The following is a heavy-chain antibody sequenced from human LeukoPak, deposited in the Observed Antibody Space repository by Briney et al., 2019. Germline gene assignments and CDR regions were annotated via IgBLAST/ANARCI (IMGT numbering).Heavy chain of an antibody. CDR1: GFTFDDYA. J-gene: IGHJ4*02. V-gene: IGHV3-9*03. CDR2: ISWNSGSI. D-gene: IGHD5-18*01. Sequence: GGSLRLSCAASGFTFDDYAMHWVRQAPGKGLEWVSGISWNSGSIGYADSAKGRFTISRDNAKNSLYLQMNSLRAEDMALYYCAKDMDTAMASGGLFDYWGQGTLVTVSS. CDR3: AKDMDTAMASGGLFDY.